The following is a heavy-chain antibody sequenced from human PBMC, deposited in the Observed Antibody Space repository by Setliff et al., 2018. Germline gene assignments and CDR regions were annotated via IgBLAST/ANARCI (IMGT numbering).Heavy chain of an antibody. D-gene: IGHD1-1*01. CDR3: ARVREANWNPWANWFDP. CDR1: GFTFSSYA. CDR2: ISYDGSNK. J-gene: IGHJ5*02. V-gene: IGHV3-30*04. Sequence: GGSLRLSCAASGFTFSSYAMHWVRQAPGKGLEWVAIISYDGSNKYYADSVKGRFTISRDNSKNTLHLQMNSLRAEDTAVYYCARVREANWNPWANWFDPWGQGTLVTVSS.